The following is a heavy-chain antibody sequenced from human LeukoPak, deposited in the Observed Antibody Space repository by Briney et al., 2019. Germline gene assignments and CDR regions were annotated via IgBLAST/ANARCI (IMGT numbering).Heavy chain of an antibody. CDR1: GFTFSSFG. CDR3: AKDLTVGQPSTMDV. J-gene: IGHJ6*03. V-gene: IGHV3-30*02. CDR2: IRFDGSDK. D-gene: IGHD5-18*01. Sequence: GSLRLSCAASGFTFSSFGLHWVRQAPGKGLEWVAFIRFDGSDKYYADSVKGRCTISRDNSRNTLYLQMNSLRADDTAVYYCAKDLTVGQPSTMDVWGKGTTVTVSS.